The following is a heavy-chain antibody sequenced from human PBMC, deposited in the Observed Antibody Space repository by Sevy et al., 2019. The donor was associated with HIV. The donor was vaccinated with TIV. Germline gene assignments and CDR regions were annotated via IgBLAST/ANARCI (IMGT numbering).Heavy chain of an antibody. CDR3: ARGISVVPTTGVWFVP. Sequence: ASVKVSCKASGYTFTNYGISWVRQAPGQGLEWMGWIGAYNGNRNSAQKFQDRVTMTTDTSTSTAYMELRSLRKDDTAVYFCARGISVVPTTGVWFVPWGQGTLVTVSS. D-gene: IGHD5-12*01. V-gene: IGHV1-18*01. J-gene: IGHJ5*02. CDR2: IGAYNGNR. CDR1: GYTFTNYG.